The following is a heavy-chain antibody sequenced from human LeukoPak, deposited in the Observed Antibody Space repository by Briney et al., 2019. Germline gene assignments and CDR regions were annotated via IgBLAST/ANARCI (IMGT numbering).Heavy chain of an antibody. Sequence: GASVKVSCKASGYTFTSYDINWVRQATGQGLEWMGWVTPNSGNTVYAQKFQGRVTMTRDTSTGTAYMELSSLRSEDTAVYYCVRLGSESYGSYYYFDVWGRGTLVTVSS. D-gene: IGHD3-10*01. V-gene: IGHV1-8*02. J-gene: IGHJ2*01. CDR2: VTPNSGNT. CDR1: GYTFTSYD. CDR3: VRLGSESYGSYYYFDV.